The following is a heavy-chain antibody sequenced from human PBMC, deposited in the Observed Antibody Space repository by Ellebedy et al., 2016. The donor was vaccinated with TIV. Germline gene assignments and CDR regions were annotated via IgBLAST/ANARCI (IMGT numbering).Heavy chain of an antibody. CDR3: VRDNQHAFDT. J-gene: IGHJ3*02. Sequence: GESLKISCAASGFTFGGYAMSWVRQAPGKGLAWVSGLSGSGGSTYYADADSVKGRFTISRDNSKNTVYLQMNSLRAEDTAVYYCVRDNQHAFDTWGQGAMVTVSS. D-gene: IGHD2-2*01. CDR1: GFTFGGYA. V-gene: IGHV3-23*01. CDR2: LSGSGGST.